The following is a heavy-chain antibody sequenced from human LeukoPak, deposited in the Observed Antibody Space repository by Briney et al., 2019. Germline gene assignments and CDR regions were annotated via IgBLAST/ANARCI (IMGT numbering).Heavy chain of an antibody. CDR1: GGSLSGYY. CDR2: INHSGST. J-gene: IGHJ4*02. CDR3: ARTADSSAPGFDY. Sequence: SETLSLTCAVYGGSLSGYYWSWIRQPPGKGLEWIGEINHSGSTNYNPSLKSRVTISVDTSKNQFSLKLSSVTAADTAVYYCARTADSSAPGFDYWGQGTLVTVSS. V-gene: IGHV4-34*01. D-gene: IGHD3-22*01.